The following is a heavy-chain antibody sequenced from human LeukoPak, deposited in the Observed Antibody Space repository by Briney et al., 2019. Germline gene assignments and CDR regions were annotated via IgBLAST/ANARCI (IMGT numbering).Heavy chain of an antibody. CDR2: IYYSGST. J-gene: IGHJ5*01. Sequence: PSETLSLTCIVSGGSISSYYWSWIRQPPGKGLEWIGYIYYSGSTNYNPSLKSRVTISVDTSKNQFSLKLSSVIAADTAVYYCARVNCFFAAISDACWFDSWGQGTLVTVSS. V-gene: IGHV4-59*01. CDR1: GGSISSYY. CDR3: ARVNCFFAAISDACWFDS. D-gene: IGHD2-2*01.